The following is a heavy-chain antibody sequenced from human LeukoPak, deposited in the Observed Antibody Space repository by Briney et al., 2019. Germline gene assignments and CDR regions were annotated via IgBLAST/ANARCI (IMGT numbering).Heavy chain of an antibody. CDR1: GFTFSSYS. Sequence: GGSLRLSCAASGFTFSSYSMDWVRQAPGKGLEWVSSISSSSSYIYYADSVKGRFTISRDNAKNSLYLQMNSLRAEDTAVYYCARAFKTGDDAFDIWGQGTMVTVSS. CDR2: ISSSSSYI. V-gene: IGHV3-21*01. J-gene: IGHJ3*02. CDR3: ARAFKTGDDAFDI. D-gene: IGHD7-27*01.